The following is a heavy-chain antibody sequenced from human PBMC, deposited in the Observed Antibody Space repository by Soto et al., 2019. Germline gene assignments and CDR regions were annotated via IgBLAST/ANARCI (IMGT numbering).Heavy chain of an antibody. CDR2: INHSGST. V-gene: IGHV4-34*01. J-gene: IGHJ4*02. Sequence: NPSETLSLTCAVYGGSFSGYYWSWIRQPPGKGLEWIGEINHSGSTNYNPSLKSRVTISVDTSKNQFSLKLSSVTAADTAVYYCASARGGLGGFDYWGQGTLVTVSS. D-gene: IGHD5-12*01. CDR1: GGSFSGYY. CDR3: ASARGGLGGFDY.